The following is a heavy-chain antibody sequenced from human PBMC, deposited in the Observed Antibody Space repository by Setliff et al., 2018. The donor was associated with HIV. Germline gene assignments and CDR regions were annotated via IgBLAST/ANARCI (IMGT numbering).Heavy chain of an antibody. CDR3: ARFCAGGTCPDV. CDR2: IYYSGST. D-gene: IGHD2-8*02. CDR1: GGSINRSRYY. V-gene: IGHV4-39*01. Sequence: LSLTCTVSGGSINRSRYYWGWIRQPPGKGLEWIGSIYYSGSTYQNPSLKSRVTISVDTSKNQFSLKLSSVTAADTAVYYCARFCAGGTCPDVWGKGTTVTVSS. J-gene: IGHJ6*04.